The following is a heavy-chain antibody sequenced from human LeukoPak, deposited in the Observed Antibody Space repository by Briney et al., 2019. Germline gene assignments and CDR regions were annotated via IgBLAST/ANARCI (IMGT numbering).Heavy chain of an antibody. CDR3: AKDASAVIS. J-gene: IGHJ4*02. CDR2: IKNDGAVK. V-gene: IGHV3-7*01. CDR1: GFTFSYHW. Sequence: GGSLRLSCAASGFTFSYHWMTWVRQAPGKGLEWVANIKNDGAVKNYVDSVKGRFTISRDNAKNSLYLQMNSLRAEDTAVYYCAKDASAVISWGQGTLVTVSS. D-gene: IGHD3-16*02.